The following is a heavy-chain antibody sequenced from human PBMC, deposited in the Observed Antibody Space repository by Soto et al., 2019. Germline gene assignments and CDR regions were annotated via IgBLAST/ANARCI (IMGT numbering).Heavy chain of an antibody. CDR1: GFTFGSYW. J-gene: IGHJ4*02. CDR2: INSDGRYT. Sequence: GGSLRLSCAASGFTFGSYWMHWVRQAPGTGLVWVSRINSDGRYTGYADSVKGRFTISRDNAKNTLYLQMNSLRAEDTAVYYCARGGYCSGGTCYTKGSPFDYWGQGTLVTVSS. CDR3: ARGGYCSGGTCYTKGSPFDY. D-gene: IGHD2-15*01. V-gene: IGHV3-74*01.